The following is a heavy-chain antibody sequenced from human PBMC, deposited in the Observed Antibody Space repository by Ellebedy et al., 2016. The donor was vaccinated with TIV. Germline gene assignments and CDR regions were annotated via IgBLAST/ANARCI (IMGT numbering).Heavy chain of an antibody. V-gene: IGHV3-21*01. CDR3: ARDWAATYDY. Sequence: GESLKISXATSGFTFSSYSMNWVRQAPGKGLEWVSSITGSNYIYYADSVRGRFTISRDNAKNSVYLQMNSLRAEDTAVYYCARDWAATYDYWGQGTLVTVSS. J-gene: IGHJ4*02. CDR2: ITGSNYI. D-gene: IGHD6-13*01. CDR1: GFTFSSYS.